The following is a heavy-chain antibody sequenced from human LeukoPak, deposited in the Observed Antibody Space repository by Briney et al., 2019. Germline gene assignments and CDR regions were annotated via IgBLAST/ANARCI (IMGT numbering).Heavy chain of an antibody. CDR3: ARDYRGNFFGSGSHYYNPNLDY. Sequence: ASVKVSCKASGYTFTSYGISWVRQAPGQGLEWMGWISVYNGNTKYAQKFQGRVTMTADTSTTTAYMELRSLRSDDTAVYYCARDYRGNFFGSGSHYYNPNLDYWGQGTLVTVSS. V-gene: IGHV1-18*01. D-gene: IGHD3-10*01. CDR1: GYTFTSYG. CDR2: ISVYNGNT. J-gene: IGHJ4*02.